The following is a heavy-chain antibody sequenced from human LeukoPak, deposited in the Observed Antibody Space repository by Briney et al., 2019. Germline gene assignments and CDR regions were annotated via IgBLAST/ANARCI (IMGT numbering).Heavy chain of an antibody. D-gene: IGHD1-1*01. V-gene: IGHV3-48*03. CDR2: ISTGGSTI. CDR3: ARWGGTTMDPRSP. J-gene: IGHJ5*02. Sequence: PGGSLRLSCAASGFTFSSYEMNWVRQAPGKGLEWVSYISTGGSTIYYAGSVKGRFATSRDNAKNSLYLQMNSLRAEDTAVYYCARWGGTTMDPRSPWGQGTLVTVSS. CDR1: GFTFSSYE.